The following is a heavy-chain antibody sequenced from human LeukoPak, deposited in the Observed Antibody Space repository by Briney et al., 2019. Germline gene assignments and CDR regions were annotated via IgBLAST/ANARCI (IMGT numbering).Heavy chain of an antibody. Sequence: GGSLRLSCAASGFTFDDYAMHWVRQAPGKGLEWVSGISWNSGSIGYADSVKGRFTISRDNAKNSLYLQMNSLRAEDTALYYCARPRAYCSGGSCFPPDYWGQGTLVIVSS. CDR3: ARPRAYCSGGSCFPPDY. V-gene: IGHV3-9*01. J-gene: IGHJ4*02. CDR1: GFTFDDYA. CDR2: ISWNSGSI. D-gene: IGHD2-15*01.